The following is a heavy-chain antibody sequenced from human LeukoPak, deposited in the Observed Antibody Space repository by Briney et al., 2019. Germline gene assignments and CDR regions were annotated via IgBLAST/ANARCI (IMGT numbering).Heavy chain of an antibody. D-gene: IGHD2/OR15-2a*01. CDR2: IYYSGSI. Sequence: PSETLSITCTVSFGSISSSSYYWGWIRQPPGKGLEWIGSIYYSGSIYYNPSLKSRVIILVSTSKNNFCRNLSSVTAADTTVYYCARGRYYHNYGYWGQGTLDT. CDR1: FGSISSSSYY. J-gene: IGHJ4*02. CDR3: ARGRYYHNYGY. V-gene: IGHV4-39*02.